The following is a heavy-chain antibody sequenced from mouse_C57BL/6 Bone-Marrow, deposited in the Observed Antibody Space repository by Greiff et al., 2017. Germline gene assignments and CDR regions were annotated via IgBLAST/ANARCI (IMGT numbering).Heavy chain of an antibody. CDR3: ARPYYSNYWYFDV. CDR1: GYTFTSYW. J-gene: IGHJ1*03. CDR2: IYPGSGST. D-gene: IGHD2-5*01. V-gene: IGHV1-55*01. Sequence: QVQLQQSGAELVKPGASVKMSCKASGYTFTSYWITWVKQRPGQGLEWIGDIYPGSGSTNYNEKFKSKATLTVDTSSSTAYVQLSSLTSEDSAVYYCARPYYSNYWYFDVWGTGTTVTVSS.